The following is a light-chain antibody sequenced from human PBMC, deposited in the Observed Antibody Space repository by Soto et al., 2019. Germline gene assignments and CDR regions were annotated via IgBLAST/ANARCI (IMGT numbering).Light chain of an antibody. CDR3: SSYAGSDTLV. CDR1: SSDVGSYNF. V-gene: IGLV2-8*01. Sequence: QSALTQPPSASGSPGQSVTISCTGSSSDVGSYNFVCWYQQHPGKAPKLIIYEVNKRSSGVPDLFSGSKSGSTASLTVSGLQAEDEADYYCSSYAGSDTLVFGGGTKLTVL. CDR2: EVN. J-gene: IGLJ2*01.